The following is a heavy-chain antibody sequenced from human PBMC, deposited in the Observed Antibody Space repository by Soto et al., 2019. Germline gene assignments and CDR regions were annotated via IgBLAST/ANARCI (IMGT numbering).Heavy chain of an antibody. Sequence: ASVKVSCKTSGYTFTNYGINWVRQAPGQRLEWMGWISTHNGNTKYAQRVQGRVTMTTDTSTSTAYMELKSLTSDDTAVYYCARVPTPNQGASDKNNWLDPWGQGTLVTVSS. D-gene: IGHD2-2*01. CDR1: GYTFTNYG. V-gene: IGHV1-18*04. CDR2: ISTHNGNT. CDR3: ARVPTPNQGASDKNNWLDP. J-gene: IGHJ5*02.